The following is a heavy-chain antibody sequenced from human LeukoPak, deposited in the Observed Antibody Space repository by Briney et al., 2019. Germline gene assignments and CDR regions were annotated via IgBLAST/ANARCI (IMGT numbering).Heavy chain of an antibody. CDR1: GGSFSGYY. CDR2: INHSGST. V-gene: IGHV4-34*01. D-gene: IGHD2-15*01. J-gene: IGHJ6*02. Sequence: SETLSLTCAVYGGSFSGYYWSWIRQPPGKGLEWIGEINHSGSTNYNPSLKSRVTISVDTSKNQFSLKLSSVTAADTAVYYCARGTPRYCSGSSCYNGMDVWGQGTTVTVSS. CDR3: ARGTPRYCSGSSCYNGMDV.